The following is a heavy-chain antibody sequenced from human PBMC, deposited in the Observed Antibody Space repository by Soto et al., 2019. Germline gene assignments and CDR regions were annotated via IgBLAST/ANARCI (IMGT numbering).Heavy chain of an antibody. CDR3: ARAIEMSTSGGLTVGYYFEF. CDR2: VYAGDSDT. CDR1: GYEFEEYW. V-gene: IGHV5-51*01. Sequence: GESLKISCKASGYEFEEYWVAWVRQGPGTGLEWMGMVYAGDSDTVYRPSFEGQVTISADKSANITYLQWSSLRASDTAIYYCARAIEMSTSGGLTVGYYFEFWGQGTPVTVS. D-gene: IGHD1-26*01. J-gene: IGHJ4*02.